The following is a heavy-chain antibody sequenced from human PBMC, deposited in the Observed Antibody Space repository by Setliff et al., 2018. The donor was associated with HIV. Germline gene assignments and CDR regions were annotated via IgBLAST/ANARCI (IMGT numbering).Heavy chain of an antibody. Sequence: CTVSGGYISSHYWSWIRQPPGKGLEWIGYVYHSGSTNYNPSLKSRVTISVDTSKKQVSLKLSSVTAADTAVYYCARVSTILGGAFDIWGQGTMVTVSS. CDR3: ARVSTILGGAFDI. V-gene: IGHV4-59*11. CDR1: GGYISSHY. CDR2: VYHSGST. D-gene: IGHD5-12*01. J-gene: IGHJ3*02.